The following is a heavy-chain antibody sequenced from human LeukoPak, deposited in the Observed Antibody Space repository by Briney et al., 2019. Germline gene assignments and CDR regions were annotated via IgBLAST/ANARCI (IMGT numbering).Heavy chain of an antibody. V-gene: IGHV3-23*01. CDR1: GFTFSSYA. J-gene: IGHJ4*02. D-gene: IGHD2-15*01. CDR3: AKRCLGYCSGGSYDY. Sequence: GGSLRLSCAASGFTFSSYAMTWVRQAPGKGLEWVSAISGSGGSTYYADSVKGRLTISRDNSKNTLYLQMNTLRAEDTAVYYCAKRCLGYCSGGSYDYWGQGTLVTVSS. CDR2: ISGSGGST.